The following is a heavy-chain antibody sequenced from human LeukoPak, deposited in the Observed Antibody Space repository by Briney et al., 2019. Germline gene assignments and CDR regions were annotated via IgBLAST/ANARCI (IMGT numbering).Heavy chain of an antibody. V-gene: IGHV4-4*07. J-gene: IGHJ6*03. CDR3: ARLGGSSSWYVGYYYMDV. CDR2: IYTSGST. D-gene: IGHD6-13*01. CDR1: GGSISSYY. Sequence: SETLSLTCTVSGGSISSYYWSWIQQPAGKGLEWIGRIYTSGSTNYNPSLKGRVTISVDKSKNQFSLKLSSVTAADTAVYYCARLGGSSSWYVGYYYMDVWGKGTTATVSS.